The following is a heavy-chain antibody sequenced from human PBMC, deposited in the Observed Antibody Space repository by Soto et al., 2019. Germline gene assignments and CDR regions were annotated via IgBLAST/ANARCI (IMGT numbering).Heavy chain of an antibody. Sequence: EVQLVESGGGLVKPGGSLRLSCVASGFTFRTYTMNWVRQAPGKGLEWVSGIRGFSPYTFYAESVKGRFTISRDNAKNTVYLQMNSLRVEDTAVYYCAKDRGSGWNYYGLDAW. D-gene: IGHD6-19*01. V-gene: IGHV3-21*01. CDR1: GFTFRTYT. CDR3: AKDRGSGWNYYGLDA. CDR2: IRGFSPYT. J-gene: IGHJ6*01.